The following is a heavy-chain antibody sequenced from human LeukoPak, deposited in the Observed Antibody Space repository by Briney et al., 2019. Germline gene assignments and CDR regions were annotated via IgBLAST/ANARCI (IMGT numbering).Heavy chain of an antibody. V-gene: IGHV1-69*05. CDR3: ARERWEPPYYYFGMDV. Sequence: GASVKVSCKASGGTSSYYAISWVRQAPGQGLEWMGGIIPIFGPANYAQKFQGRVTFTTDESASTAYMELNSLRSEDTAVYYCARERWEPPYYYFGMDVWGQGTTVTVSS. CDR1: GGTSSYYA. J-gene: IGHJ6*02. CDR2: IIPIFGPA. D-gene: IGHD1-26*01.